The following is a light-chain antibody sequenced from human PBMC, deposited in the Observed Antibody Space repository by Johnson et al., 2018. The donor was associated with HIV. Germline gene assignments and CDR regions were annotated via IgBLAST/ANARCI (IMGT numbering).Light chain of an antibody. V-gene: IGLV1-51*02. Sequence: QSVLTQPPSVSAAPGQKVTISCSGSSSTIGSNYVSWYQLLPGTPPKLLIFKNNERPSGIPDRFSGSKAGPSAPLGITGLPTADEADYYCGTWDTSLSVGGVFGTGTKFTVL. CDR1: SSTIGSNY. CDR2: KNN. CDR3: GTWDTSLSVGGV. J-gene: IGLJ1*01.